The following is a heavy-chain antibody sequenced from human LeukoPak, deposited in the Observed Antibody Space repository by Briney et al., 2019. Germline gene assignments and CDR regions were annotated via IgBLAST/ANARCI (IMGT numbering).Heavy chain of an antibody. V-gene: IGHV3-15*01. J-gene: IGHJ4*02. Sequence: GGSLRLSCVASGFTSSNAWMTWVRQAPGKGLEWVGRIKSKADGGTADHAAPVKGRFNISRDDSKNTLYLQMNSLKTEDTAVYFCTRNYYDRTGSLFYWGQGTLATVPS. CDR2: IKSKADGGTA. CDR1: GFTSSNAW. CDR3: TRNYYDRTGSLFY. D-gene: IGHD3-22*01.